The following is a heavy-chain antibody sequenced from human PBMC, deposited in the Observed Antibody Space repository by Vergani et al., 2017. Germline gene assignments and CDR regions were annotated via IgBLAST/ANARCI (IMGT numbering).Heavy chain of an antibody. V-gene: IGHV1-69*06. CDR1: GGTFSSYA. CDR2: IIPIFGTA. D-gene: IGHD3-10*01. J-gene: IGHJ6*02. Sequence: QVQLVQSGAEVKKPGSSVKVSCKASGGTFSSYAISWVRQAPGQGLEWMGGIIPIFGTANYAQKFQGRVTITADKSTSTAYMELSSLRSEDTAVYYCARDVTKVRGLSSYGMDVWGQGTTVTVSS. CDR3: ARDVTKVRGLSSYGMDV.